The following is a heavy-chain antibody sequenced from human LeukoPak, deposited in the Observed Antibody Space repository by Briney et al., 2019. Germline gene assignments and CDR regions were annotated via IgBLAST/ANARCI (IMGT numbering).Heavy chain of an antibody. V-gene: IGHV3-23*01. CDR3: AMERDYYGSGSYYRTDY. D-gene: IGHD3-10*01. Sequence: GGSLRLSCAASGFTFSSYAMSWVRQAPGKGLEWVSAISGSGGSTYYADSVKGRFTISRDNSKHTLYLQMNSLRAEDTAVYYCAMERDYYGSGSYYRTDYWGQGTLVTVSS. CDR1: GFTFSSYA. CDR2: ISGSGGST. J-gene: IGHJ4*02.